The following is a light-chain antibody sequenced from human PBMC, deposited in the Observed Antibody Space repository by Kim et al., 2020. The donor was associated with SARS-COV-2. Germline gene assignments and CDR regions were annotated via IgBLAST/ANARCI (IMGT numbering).Light chain of an antibody. Sequence: GMTVTISCTGSSGSIASNYVQWYQQRPGSAPTTVIYEDNQRPSGVPDRFSGSIDSSSNSASLTISGLKTEDEADYYCQSYDSSNQVFGGGTQLTVL. V-gene: IGLV6-57*02. CDR3: QSYDSSNQV. J-gene: IGLJ3*02. CDR2: EDN. CDR1: SGSIASNY.